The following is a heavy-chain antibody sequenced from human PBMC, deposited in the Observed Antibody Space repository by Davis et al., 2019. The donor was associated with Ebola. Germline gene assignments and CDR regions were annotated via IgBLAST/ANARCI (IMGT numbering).Heavy chain of an antibody. Sequence: SGPTLVKPTQTLTLTCTFSGFSLSTSGVGVGWIRQPPGKALEWLALIYWNDDKRYSPSLKSRLTITKDTSKNQVVLTMTNMDPVDTATYCCAHRPIVPGAATSLSYFDYWGQGTLVTVSS. CDR3: AHRPIVPGAATSLSYFDY. V-gene: IGHV2-5*01. J-gene: IGHJ4*02. CDR1: GFSLSTSGVG. CDR2: IYWNDDK. D-gene: IGHD2-8*01.